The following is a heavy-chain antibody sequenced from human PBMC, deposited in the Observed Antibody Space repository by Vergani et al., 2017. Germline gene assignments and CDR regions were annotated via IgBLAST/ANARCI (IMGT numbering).Heavy chain of an antibody. V-gene: IGHV3-53*02. J-gene: IGHJ6*02. CDR3: ARGGSPYYYDSSGYSPPSYGMDV. CDR2: IYSGGST. D-gene: IGHD3-22*01. Sequence: EVQRVETGGGLIQPGGSLRLSCAASGFTVSSNYMSWVRQAPGKGLEWVSVIYSGGSTYYADSVKGRFTISRDNSKNTLYLQMNSLRAEDTAVYYCARGGSPYYYDSSGYSPPSYGMDVWGQGTTVTVSS. CDR1: GFTVSSNY.